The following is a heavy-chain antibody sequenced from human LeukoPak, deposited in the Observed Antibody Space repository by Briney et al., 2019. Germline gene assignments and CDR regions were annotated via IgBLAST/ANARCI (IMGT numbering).Heavy chain of an antibody. CDR1: GFTFSGYA. Sequence: TGGSLRLSCAASGFTFSGYAIHWVRQAPGKGLEWVAVISSDGRDKHHADSVKGRFTISRDNSKNTLYLQTNSLRAVDTAVYYCARDLRRFAAYYFDYWGQGTLVTVSS. D-gene: IGHD5/OR15-5a*01. CDR2: ISSDGRDK. CDR3: ARDLRRFAAYYFDY. J-gene: IGHJ4*02. V-gene: IGHV3-30*03.